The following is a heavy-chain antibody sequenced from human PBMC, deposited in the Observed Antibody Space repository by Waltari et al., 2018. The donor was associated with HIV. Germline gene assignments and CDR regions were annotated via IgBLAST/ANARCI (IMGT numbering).Heavy chain of an antibody. CDR1: DGSLSGSY. D-gene: IGHD1-26*01. CDR2: VSHSGST. V-gene: IGHV4-34*02. J-gene: IGHJ5*02. CDR3: ARYSGRSTKDWFDP. Sequence: QVQLQQWGTGLLKSSEPLSHTRAVYDGSLSGSYCAWIRQHPGKGLEGIGEVSHSGSTKYNPSLKTRFTLSVDTSKNQFSLTMRLLTAADTAVYFCARYSGRSTKDWFDPWGQGTLVSVSS.